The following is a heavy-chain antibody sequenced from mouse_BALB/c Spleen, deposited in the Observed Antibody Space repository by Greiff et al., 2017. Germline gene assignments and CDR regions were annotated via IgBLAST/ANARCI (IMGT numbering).Heavy chain of an antibody. CDR2: IWGGGST. D-gene: IGHD2-3*01. J-gene: IGHJ4*01. Sequence: QVQLKESGPGLVAPSQSLSITCTVSGFSLTDYGVSWIRQPPGKGLEWLGVIWGGGSTYYNSALKSRLSISKDNSKSQVFLKMNSLQTDDTAMYYCAKHGDGYPVASYAMDYWGQGTSVTVSS. V-gene: IGHV2-6-5*01. CDR1: GFSLTDYG. CDR3: AKHGDGYPVASYAMDY.